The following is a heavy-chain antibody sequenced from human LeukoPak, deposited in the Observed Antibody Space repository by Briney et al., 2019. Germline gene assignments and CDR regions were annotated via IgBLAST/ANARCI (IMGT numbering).Heavy chain of an antibody. D-gene: IGHD1-1*01. Sequence: GRSLRLSCAASGFTFSSYAMHWVRQAPGKGLEWVAVISHDGSNKYYADSVKGRFTISRDNSKNTLYLQMNSLRAEDTAIYYCVKGLSSTAPFDYWGQGTLVTVSS. V-gene: IGHV3-30-3*01. CDR1: GFTFSSYA. J-gene: IGHJ4*02. CDR2: ISHDGSNK. CDR3: VKGLSSTAPFDY.